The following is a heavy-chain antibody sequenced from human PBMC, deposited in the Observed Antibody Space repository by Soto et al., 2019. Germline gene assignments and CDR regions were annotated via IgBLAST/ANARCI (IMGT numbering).Heavy chain of an antibody. CDR2: IIPIFGTA. CDR3: ARAPLFHDYGGNPSAFDI. CDR1: GGTFSSYA. D-gene: IGHD4-17*01. V-gene: IGHV1-69*13. J-gene: IGHJ3*02. Sequence: VASVKVSCKASGGTFSSYAISWVRQAPGQGLEWMGGIIPIFGTANYAQKFQGRVTITADESTSTAYMELSSLRSEDTAVYYCARAPLFHDYGGNPSAFDIWGQGTMVTVSS.